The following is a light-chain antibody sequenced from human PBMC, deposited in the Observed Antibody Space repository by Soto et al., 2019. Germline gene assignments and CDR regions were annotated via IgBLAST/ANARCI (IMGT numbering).Light chain of an antibody. CDR1: SSDVGGYDY. CDR2: EVN. V-gene: IGLV2-14*01. CDR3: CSYTSSSIRV. J-gene: IGLJ3*02. Sequence: QSALTQPASVSGSPGQSITISCTGTSSDVGGYDYVSWYQLHPGKAPKLMVFEVNNRPSGVSNRLSGSKSGNTASLTISGLQADDEADYYCCSYTSSSIRVFGGGTKVTVL.